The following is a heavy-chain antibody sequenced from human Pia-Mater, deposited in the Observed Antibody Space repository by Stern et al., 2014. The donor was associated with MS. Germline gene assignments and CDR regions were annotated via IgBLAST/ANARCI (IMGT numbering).Heavy chain of an antibody. V-gene: IGHV3-11*01. Sequence: VQLVESGGGLVKPGGSLRLSCAASGFSFSDYYMSWIRQAPGKGLEWVSYIGTRGTTIDYTDYVEGRFTISRDNAKNSLYLQMNSLRAEDTAVYYCARGGKSTFSYWGQGTLVTVSS. CDR2: IGTRGTTI. CDR1: GFSFSDYY. J-gene: IGHJ4*02. D-gene: IGHD2-2*01. CDR3: ARGGKSTFSY.